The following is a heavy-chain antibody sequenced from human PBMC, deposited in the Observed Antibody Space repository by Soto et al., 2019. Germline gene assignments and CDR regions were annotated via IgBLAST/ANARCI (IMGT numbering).Heavy chain of an antibody. CDR1: GYTFTSYG. V-gene: IGHV1-69*13. Sequence: SVKVSCKASGYTFTSYGITWVRQPPGQGLEWMGGIIPIFGTANYAQKFQARVTITADESTSTAYMELSSLRSEDTAVYYCARDRGPSSGYYPYWFDPWGQGTLVTVSS. J-gene: IGHJ5*02. D-gene: IGHD3-22*01. CDR3: ARDRGPSSGYYPYWFDP. CDR2: IIPIFGTA.